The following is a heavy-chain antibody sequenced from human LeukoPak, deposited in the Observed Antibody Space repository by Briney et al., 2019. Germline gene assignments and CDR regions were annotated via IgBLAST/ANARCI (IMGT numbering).Heavy chain of an antibody. J-gene: IGHJ4*02. V-gene: IGHV3-23*01. CDR3: ATTSGWSGNFDY. CDR1: GFTFSSYS. D-gene: IGHD6-19*01. Sequence: GGSLRLSCAASGFTFSSYSMNWVRQAPGKGLEWVSATSGSGGSTYYADSVKGRFTISRDNSKNTLYLQMNSLRAEDTAVYYCATTSGWSGNFDYWGQGTLVTVSS. CDR2: TSGSGGST.